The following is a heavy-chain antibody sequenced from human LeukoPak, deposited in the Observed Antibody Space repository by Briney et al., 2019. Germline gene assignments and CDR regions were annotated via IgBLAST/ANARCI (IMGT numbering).Heavy chain of an antibody. J-gene: IGHJ4*02. CDR2: IYNSGST. CDR3: SRYGAGPYPLFVY. D-gene: IGHD3-10*01. Sequence: SETLSLTCTVSGGSICGFYWSWNRQSPGKGREWSSYIYNSGSTNYNTSHQSRVTISVATSKNHFTEHLSPVSAAATSVYYFSRYGAGPYPLFVYWGEGAPLTVSS. V-gene: IGHV4-59*08. CDR1: GGSICGFY.